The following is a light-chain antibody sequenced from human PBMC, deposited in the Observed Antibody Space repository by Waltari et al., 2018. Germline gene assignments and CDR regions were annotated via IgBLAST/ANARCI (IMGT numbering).Light chain of an antibody. CDR3: QQYGSWPLT. CDR1: QGVRGF. CDR2: DIS. Sequence: ETVLTQSPVTLYVSQGERVAVSCRASQGVRGFLAWYQQKPCQAPRLLVYDISTRATGIPARFSGSGSETEFTLTISGLQSEDFAVYYCQQYGSWPLTFGEGTKVDLK. V-gene: IGKV3-15*01. J-gene: IGKJ4*01.